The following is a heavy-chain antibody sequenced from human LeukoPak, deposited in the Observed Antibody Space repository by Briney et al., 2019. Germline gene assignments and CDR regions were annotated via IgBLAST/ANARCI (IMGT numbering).Heavy chain of an antibody. D-gene: IGHD3-10*01. Sequence: GGSLRLSCTASGFTFSTYAMSWVRQAPGKGLEWVSTFSGSGGRTLYADPVKGRFVISRDNSKNTLYLQMNSLRAEDTADYYCARGVGRASYYYYMDVWGKGTTVTVSS. CDR1: GFTFSTYA. CDR2: FSGSGGRT. CDR3: ARGVGRASYYYYMDV. V-gene: IGHV3-23*01. J-gene: IGHJ6*03.